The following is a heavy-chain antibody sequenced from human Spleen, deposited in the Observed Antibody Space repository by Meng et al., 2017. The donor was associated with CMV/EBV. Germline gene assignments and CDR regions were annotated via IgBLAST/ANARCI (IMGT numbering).Heavy chain of an antibody. CDR1: GFSFGTYG. V-gene: IGHV3-30*02. CDR2: IRYDGSNS. D-gene: IGHD3-3*01. Sequence: GGSLRLSCAASGFSFGTYGMHWVRQAPGEGLEWLSFIRYDGSNSYYADSVKGRLTVSRDNSRSTLFLEISSLRSEDTAVYFCAKGFSNYDSWGGCDSWGQGTLVTVSS. J-gene: IGHJ4*02. CDR3: AKGFSNYDSWGGCDS.